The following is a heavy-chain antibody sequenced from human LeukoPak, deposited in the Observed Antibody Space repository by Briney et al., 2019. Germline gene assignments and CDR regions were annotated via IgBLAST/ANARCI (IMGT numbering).Heavy chain of an antibody. CDR3: ASWATGIDY. CDR2: INSAGDTT. J-gene: IGHJ4*02. V-gene: IGHV3-74*01. Sequence: GGSLRLSCAASGFTFSDSWMHWVRQAAGRGLVWVSRINSAGDTTSYADSVKGRFTISRDNAKNSVYLQMNSLRAEDTAVYYCASWATGIDYWGQGTLVTVSS. CDR1: GFTFSDSW. D-gene: IGHD3-16*01.